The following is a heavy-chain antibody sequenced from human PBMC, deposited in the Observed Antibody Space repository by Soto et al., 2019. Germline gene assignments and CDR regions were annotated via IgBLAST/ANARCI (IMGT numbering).Heavy chain of an antibody. V-gene: IGHV4-30-2*01. Sequence: SETLSLTCAVSGGSISSGGYSWSWIRQPPGKGLEWIGYIYHSGSTYYNPSLKSRVTISVDRSKNQFSLKLSSVTAADTAVYYCARGGSGSYTNDLNWFDPWGQGTLVTVSS. CDR3: ARGGSGSYTNDLNWFDP. CDR1: GGSISSGGYS. CDR2: IYHSGST. J-gene: IGHJ5*02. D-gene: IGHD3-10*01.